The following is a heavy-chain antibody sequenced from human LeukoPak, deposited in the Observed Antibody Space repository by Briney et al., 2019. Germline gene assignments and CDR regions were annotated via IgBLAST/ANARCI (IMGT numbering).Heavy chain of an antibody. CDR3: ARASDVYCGGDCYFDY. J-gene: IGHJ4*02. CDR1: GFTFSSYS. Sequence: GGCLRLSCAASGFTFSSYSMNWVRQAPGKGLEWVSSISSSSSYIYYADSVKGRFTISRDNAKNSLYLQMNSLRAEDTAVYYCARASDVYCGGDCYFDYWGERTLVSVSS. CDR2: ISSSSSYI. V-gene: IGHV3-21*01. D-gene: IGHD2-21*02.